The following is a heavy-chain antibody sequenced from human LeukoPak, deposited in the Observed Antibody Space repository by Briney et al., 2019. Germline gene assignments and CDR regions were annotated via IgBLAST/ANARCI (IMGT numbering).Heavy chain of an antibody. V-gene: IGHV3-48*03. Sequence: GGSLRLSCAASGFTFSCYDMNWVRQAPGKGLEWVSFISSSGTTINYADSVKGRFTISRDNTKNSLYLQMNSLRVEDTAIYHCARSFDIWGQGTMVTVSP. CDR2: ISSSGTTI. J-gene: IGHJ3*02. CDR3: ARSFDI. CDR1: GFTFSCYD.